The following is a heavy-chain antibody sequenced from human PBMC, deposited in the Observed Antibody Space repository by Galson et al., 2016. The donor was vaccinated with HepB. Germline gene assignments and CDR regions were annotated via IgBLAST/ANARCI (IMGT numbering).Heavy chain of an antibody. J-gene: IGHJ4*02. Sequence: SLRLSCAASGFTFSDHYIDWVRQAPGKGPEWVGRSRDKAHRYTTEYAASVKGRFAISRDGSENSLYLQMNSLKTEDTAVYYCARDFYDGSCHYMDYWGRGTLVTVSS. CDR1: GFTFSDHY. V-gene: IGHV3-72*01. CDR2: SRDKAHRYTT. D-gene: IGHD2/OR15-2a*01. CDR3: ARDFYDGSCHYMDY.